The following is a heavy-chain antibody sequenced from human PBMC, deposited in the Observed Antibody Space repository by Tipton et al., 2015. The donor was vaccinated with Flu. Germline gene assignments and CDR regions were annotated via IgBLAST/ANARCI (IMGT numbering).Heavy chain of an antibody. CDR3: ARQDHGLDV. J-gene: IGHJ6*02. CDR1: GDSISSGGHY. D-gene: IGHD2-8*01. Sequence: TLSLTCTVSGDSISSGGHYWSWIRQHPGKGLEWIGYIYSSGTTHYNPSLKSRVTISVDTSKNQFSLNLRSVTAADTAVYYCARQDHGLDVWGQGTTVSVS. V-gene: IGHV4-31*03. CDR2: IYSSGTT.